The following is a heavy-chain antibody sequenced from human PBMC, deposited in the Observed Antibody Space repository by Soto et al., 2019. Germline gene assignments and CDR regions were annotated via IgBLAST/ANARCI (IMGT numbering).Heavy chain of an antibody. D-gene: IGHD3-9*01. J-gene: IGHJ6*02. CDR2: ISYDGSNK. CDR3: ARTLKRYFDWLLYRNTEYYYYYGMDV. V-gene: IGHV3-30-3*01. Sequence: LRLSCAASGFTFSSYAMHWVRQAPGKGLEWVAVISYDGSNKYYADSVKGRFTISRDNSKNTLYLQMNSLRAEDTAVYYCARTLKRYFDWLLYRNTEYYYYYGMDVWGQGTTVTVSS. CDR1: GFTFSSYA.